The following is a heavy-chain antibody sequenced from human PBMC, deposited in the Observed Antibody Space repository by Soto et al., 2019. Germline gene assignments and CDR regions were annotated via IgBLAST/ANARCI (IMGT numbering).Heavy chain of an antibody. J-gene: IGHJ5*02. D-gene: IGHD3-3*01. CDR2: IYHSGST. V-gene: IGHV4-4*02. CDR3: AIDSPYDFWSGYLNWFDP. CDR1: GSSISSSNW. Sequence: SETLSLTCAVSGSSISSSNWWSWVRQPPGKGLEWIGEIYHSGSTNYNPSLKSRVTISVDKSKNQFSLKPSSVTAADTAVYYCAIDSPYDFWSGYLNWFDPWGQGTLVTVSS.